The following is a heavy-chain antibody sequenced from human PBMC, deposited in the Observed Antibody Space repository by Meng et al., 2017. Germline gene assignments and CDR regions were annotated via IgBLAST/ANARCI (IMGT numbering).Heavy chain of an antibody. CDR1: GFTFSSYA. D-gene: IGHD1-7*01. Sequence: GQPVESGGSVVQPGRSLRLSGAASGFTFSSYAMHGVRQAPGKGLEWVAVISYDGSNKYYADSVKGRFTISRDNSKNTLYLQMNSLRAEDTAVYYCARGQNWNYFGFFDYWGQGTLVTVSS. J-gene: IGHJ4*02. CDR2: ISYDGSNK. V-gene: IGHV3-30*01. CDR3: ARGQNWNYFGFFDY.